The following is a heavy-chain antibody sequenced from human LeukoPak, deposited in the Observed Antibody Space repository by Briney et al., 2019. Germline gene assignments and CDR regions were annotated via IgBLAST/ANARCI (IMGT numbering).Heavy chain of an antibody. D-gene: IGHD3-22*01. Sequence: PSETLSLTCAVYGGSFSGYYWSWIRQPPGKGLEWIGEINHSGSTNYNPSLKSRVTISVDTSKNQFSLKLSSVTAADTAVYYCARVLDSSGYYVRGSRDWFDPWGQGTLVTVSS. CDR3: ARVLDSSGYYVRGSRDWFDP. V-gene: IGHV4-34*09. CDR1: GGSFSGYY. J-gene: IGHJ5*02. CDR2: INHSGST.